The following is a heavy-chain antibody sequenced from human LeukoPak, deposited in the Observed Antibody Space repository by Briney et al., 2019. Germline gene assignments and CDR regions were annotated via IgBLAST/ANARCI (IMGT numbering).Heavy chain of an antibody. Sequence: ASVKVSCKASGGTFSSYAISWVRQAPGQGLEWMGGIIPIFGTANYAQKFQGRVTITTDESTSTAYMELGSLRSEDTAVYYCAIVDTAMGHDSYWGQGTLVTVSS. CDR3: AIVDTAMGHDSY. CDR2: IIPIFGTA. CDR1: GGTFSSYA. J-gene: IGHJ4*02. D-gene: IGHD5-18*01. V-gene: IGHV1-69*05.